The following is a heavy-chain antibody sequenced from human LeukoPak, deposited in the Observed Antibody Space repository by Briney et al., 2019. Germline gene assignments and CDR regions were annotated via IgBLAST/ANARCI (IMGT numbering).Heavy chain of an antibody. CDR1: GGSLNNYY. CDR2: IHYTGST. D-gene: IGHD1-26*01. J-gene: IGHJ4*02. CDR3: ARHFYSGTSAFDR. Sequence: SETLSLTCTVSGGSLNNYYWSWIRQPPGKGLEWIAFIHYTGSTSYNPSLKSRVTISVDTSKNQVSLKLNSVTAADAAVYYCARHFYSGTSAFDRWGRGTLVTVSS. V-gene: IGHV4-59*08.